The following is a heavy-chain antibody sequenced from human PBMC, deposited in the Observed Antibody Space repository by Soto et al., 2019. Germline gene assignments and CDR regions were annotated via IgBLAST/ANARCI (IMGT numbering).Heavy chain of an antibody. D-gene: IGHD2-2*01. J-gene: IGHJ6*02. Sequence: SVKVSCKASGGTFSSYAISWVRQAPGQGLEWMGGIIPIFGTANYAQKFRGRVTITADGSTSTAYMELSSLRSEDTAVYYCARGDIVVVPADYYYYYGMDVWGQGTTVTVSS. CDR3: ARGDIVVVPADYYYYYGMDV. CDR1: GGTFSSYA. CDR2: IIPIFGTA. V-gene: IGHV1-69*13.